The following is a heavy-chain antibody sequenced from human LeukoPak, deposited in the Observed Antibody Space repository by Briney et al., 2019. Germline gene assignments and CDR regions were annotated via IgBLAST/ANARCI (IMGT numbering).Heavy chain of an antibody. CDR2: IIPIFGTA. D-gene: IGHD3-10*01. V-gene: IGHV1-69*13. Sequence: SVKLSCKASGGTFSSYAISWVRQAPGQVLEWMGGIIPIFGTANYAQKFQGRVTITADESTSTAYMELSSLRSGDTAVYYCARGDGSFGEFYFDYWGQGTLVTVSS. J-gene: IGHJ4*02. CDR1: GGTFSSYA. CDR3: ARGDGSFGEFYFDY.